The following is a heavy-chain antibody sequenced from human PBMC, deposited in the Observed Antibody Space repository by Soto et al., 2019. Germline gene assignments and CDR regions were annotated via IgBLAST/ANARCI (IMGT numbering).Heavy chain of an antibody. J-gene: IGHJ4*02. CDR2: ISGSAATT. D-gene: IGHD3-22*01. Sequence: GGSLRLSCAASGFTFSSYAMNWVRQAPGKGLEWVSAISGSAATTHFADYVKGRFTISRDNSKKTLYLQMNSLRAEDTAVYYCARDRSYYDSSGSYSPPYWGQGTLVTVSS. CDR3: ARDRSYYDSSGSYSPPY. V-gene: IGHV3-23*01. CDR1: GFTFSSYA.